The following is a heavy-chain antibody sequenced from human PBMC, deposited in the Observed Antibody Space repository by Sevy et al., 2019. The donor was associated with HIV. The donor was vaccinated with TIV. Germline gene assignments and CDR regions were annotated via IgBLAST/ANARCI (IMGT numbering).Heavy chain of an antibody. CDR1: GFTFSSYW. CDR2: IKQDGSEK. V-gene: IGHV3-7*03. J-gene: IGHJ4*02. Sequence: GGCLRLSCTASGFTFSSYWMSWVRQAPGKGLEWVVNIKQDGSEKYYVDSVKGRFTISRDNAKNSLYLQMNSLRAEDTAVYYCARGLSIAFALSDYWGQGTLVTVSS. D-gene: IGHD6-6*01. CDR3: ARGLSIAFALSDY.